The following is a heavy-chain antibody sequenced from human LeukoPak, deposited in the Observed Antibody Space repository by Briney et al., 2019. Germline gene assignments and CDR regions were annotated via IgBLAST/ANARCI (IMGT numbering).Heavy chain of an antibody. D-gene: IGHD6-19*01. CDR2: VSGTGGRT. CDR1: GFTFSTYA. J-gene: IGHJ4*02. CDR3: AKARAVAGTVYFDY. V-gene: IGHV3-23*01. Sequence: GGSLRLSCAASGFTFSTYAMSWVRQAPGKGLEWVSVVSGTGGRTYYADSVKGRFTISRDNSKNTLYLQMNSLRAEDTALYYCAKARAVAGTVYFDYWGQGTLVTVSS.